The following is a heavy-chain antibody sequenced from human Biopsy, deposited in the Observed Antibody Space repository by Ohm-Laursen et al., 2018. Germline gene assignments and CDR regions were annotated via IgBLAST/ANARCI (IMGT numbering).Heavy chain of an antibody. CDR1: GGSINNFY. CDR3: ARGYAGLYEAFDF. CDR2: IYYSGNT. J-gene: IGHJ3*01. Sequence: SDTLSLTCIVSGGSINNFYWSWIRQPPGKGLEWIGIIYYSGNTKYNPSLKSRVTISVDTFRNQFSLKLSSVTAADTAVYYCARGYAGLYEAFDFWGQGTVVTVAS. V-gene: IGHV4-59*07. D-gene: IGHD5-18*01.